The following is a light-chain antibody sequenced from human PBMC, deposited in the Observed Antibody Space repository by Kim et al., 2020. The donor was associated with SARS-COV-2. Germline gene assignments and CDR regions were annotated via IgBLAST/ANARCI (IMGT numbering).Light chain of an antibody. CDR1: SLRSYY. CDR2: GKN. J-gene: IGLJ2*01. Sequence: SSELTQDPAVSVALGQTVRITCQGDSLRSYYASWYQQKPGQAPVLVIYGKNNRPSGIPDRFSGSSSGNTASLTITGAQAEDEADYYCNSRDSRGNPVVFGGGTQLAV. V-gene: IGLV3-19*01. CDR3: NSRDSRGNPVV.